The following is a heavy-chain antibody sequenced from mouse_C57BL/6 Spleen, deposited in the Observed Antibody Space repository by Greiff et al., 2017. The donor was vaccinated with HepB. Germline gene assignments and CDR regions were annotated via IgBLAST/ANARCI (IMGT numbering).Heavy chain of an antibody. CDR1: GYTFTSYW. CDR2: IDPSDSYT. CDR3: ARKVATYGRYCDY. J-gene: IGHJ2*01. D-gene: IGHD5-5*01. Sequence: QVQLQQPGAELVKPGASVKLSCKASGYTFTSYWMQWVKQRPGQGLEWIGVIDPSDSYTNYNQKFKGKATLTVDTSSSTAYMQLSSLTSEDSAVYYCARKVATYGRYCDYWGQGTTLTVSS. V-gene: IGHV1-50*01.